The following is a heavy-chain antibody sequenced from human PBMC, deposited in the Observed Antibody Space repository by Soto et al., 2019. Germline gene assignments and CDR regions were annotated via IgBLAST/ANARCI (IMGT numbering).Heavy chain of an antibody. D-gene: IGHD6-6*01. J-gene: IGHJ4*02. CDR2: IYWDDDK. Sequence: QITLKESGPTLVKPTQTLTLTCTFSGFSLSTSGVGVGWIRQPPGKALEWLALIYWDDDKRYSPSLKSRLTNTKDTSKNQVVLTMTNMDPVDTATYYCAHRHPSSSPLAQFDYWGQGTLVTVSS. CDR1: GFSLSTSGVG. V-gene: IGHV2-5*02. CDR3: AHRHPSSSPLAQFDY.